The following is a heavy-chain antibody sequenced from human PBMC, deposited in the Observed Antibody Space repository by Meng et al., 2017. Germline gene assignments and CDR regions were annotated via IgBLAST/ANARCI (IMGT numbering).Heavy chain of an antibody. Sequence: RLPLQGSGPGLVKPSETLSLPCTVSGGSISSSSYYWGWIRQPPGKGLEWIGSIYYSGSTYYNPSLKSRVTISVDTSKNQFSLKLSSVTAADTAVYYCARGQAYWGQGTLVTVSS. J-gene: IGHJ4*02. CDR1: GGSISSSSYY. V-gene: IGHV4-39*06. CDR3: ARGQAY. CDR2: IYYSGST.